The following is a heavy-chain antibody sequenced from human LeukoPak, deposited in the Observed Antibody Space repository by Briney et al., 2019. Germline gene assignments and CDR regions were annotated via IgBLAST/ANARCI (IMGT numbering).Heavy chain of an antibody. CDR3: ARGGLRLFDY. D-gene: IGHD5-12*01. V-gene: IGHV3-23*01. Sequence: PGGSLRLSCAASGFTFSSYAMSWVRQAPGKGLEWVSTISESGGRTYYADSVKGRFTISRDNSKNTLYLQMSSLRAEDPAVYYCARGGLRLFDYWGQGTLVTVSS. CDR1: GFTFSSYA. CDR2: ISESGGRT. J-gene: IGHJ4*02.